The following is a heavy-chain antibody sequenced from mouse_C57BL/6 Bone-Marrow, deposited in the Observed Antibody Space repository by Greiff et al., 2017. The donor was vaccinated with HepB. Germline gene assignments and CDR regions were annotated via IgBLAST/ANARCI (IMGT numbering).Heavy chain of an antibody. CDR2: IDPSDSYT. J-gene: IGHJ2*01. Sequence: QVQLQQSGAELVMPGASVKLSCKASGYTFTSYWMHWVKQRPGQGLEWIGEIDPSDSYTNYNQKFKGKSTLTVDKSSSTAYMQLSSLTSEDSAVYYCASRLLGDFDYWGQGTTLTVSS. CDR1: GYTFTSYW. CDR3: ASRLLGDFDY. V-gene: IGHV1-69*01. D-gene: IGHD2-3*01.